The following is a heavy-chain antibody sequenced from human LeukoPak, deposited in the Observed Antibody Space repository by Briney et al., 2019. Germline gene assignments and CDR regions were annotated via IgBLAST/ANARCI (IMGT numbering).Heavy chain of an antibody. CDR1: GFTFSSYS. J-gene: IGHJ6*02. CDR3: ARGSAAGEYYYYYYGMDV. D-gene: IGHD6-13*01. V-gene: IGHV3-21*01. CDR2: ISSSSSYI. Sequence: PGGALRLSCAASGFTFSSYSMNGVRQAPGKGLEGVSSISSSSSYIYYADSVKGRFTISRDNAKNSLYLQMNSLRAEDTAVYYCARGSAAGEYYYYYYGMDVWGQGTTVTVSS.